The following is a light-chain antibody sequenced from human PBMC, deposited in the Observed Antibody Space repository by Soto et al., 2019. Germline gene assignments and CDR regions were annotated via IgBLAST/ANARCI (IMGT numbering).Light chain of an antibody. CDR1: QSVSSN. CDR2: GAS. CDR3: QQCSNWPPT. V-gene: IGKV3-15*01. J-gene: IGKJ5*01. Sequence: EVVMTQSPATLSVSPGERATLSFRASQSVSSNLAWYQQKPGQAPRLLIYGASTRATGIPARFTGSGSGTDFTLTISRLEPEDFAVYYCQQCSNWPPTFGQGTRLEI.